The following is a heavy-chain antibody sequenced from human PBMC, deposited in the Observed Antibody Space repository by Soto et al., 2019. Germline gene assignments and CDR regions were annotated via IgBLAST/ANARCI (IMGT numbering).Heavy chain of an antibody. CDR2: INHSGST. CDR3: ARASYCSGGSCYSLDY. V-gene: IGHV4-34*01. D-gene: IGHD2-15*01. Sequence: QVQLQQWGAGLLKPSETLSLTCAVYGGSFSGYYWSWIRQPPGKGLEWIGEINHSGSTNYNPSLKSRVTISVDTSKNQFSLKLSSVTAADMAVYYCARASYCSGGSCYSLDYWGQGTLVTVSS. CDR1: GGSFSGYY. J-gene: IGHJ4*02.